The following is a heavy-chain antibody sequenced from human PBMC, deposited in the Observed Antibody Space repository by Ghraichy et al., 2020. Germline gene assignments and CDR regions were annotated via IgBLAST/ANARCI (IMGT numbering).Heavy chain of an antibody. D-gene: IGHD1-26*01. CDR2: ISWNSGSI. V-gene: IGHV3-9*01. CDR1: GFTFDDYA. Sequence: GGSLRLSCAASGFTFDDYAMHWVRQAPGKGLEWVSGISWNSGSIGYADSVKGRFTISRDNAKNSLYLQMNSLRAEDTALYYCAKTGSGELRYAFDIWGQGTMVTVSS. CDR3: AKTGSGELRYAFDI. J-gene: IGHJ3*02.